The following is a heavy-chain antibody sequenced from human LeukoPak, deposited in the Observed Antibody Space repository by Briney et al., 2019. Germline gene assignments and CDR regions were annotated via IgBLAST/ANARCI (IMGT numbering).Heavy chain of an antibody. CDR2: ISSSSYI. CDR1: GLTFSSYS. CDR3: ARENYGSGSYDY. J-gene: IGHJ4*02. Sequence: GGSLRLSCAASGLTFSSYSMNWGRQAPGKGLEWVSSISSSSYIYYADSVKGRFTISRDNAKNSLYLQMNSLRAEDTAVYYCARENYGSGSYDYWGQGTLVTVSS. V-gene: IGHV3-21*01. D-gene: IGHD3-10*01.